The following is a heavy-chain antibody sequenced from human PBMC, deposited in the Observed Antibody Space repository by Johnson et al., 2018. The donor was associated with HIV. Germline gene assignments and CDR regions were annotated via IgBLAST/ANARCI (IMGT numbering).Heavy chain of an antibody. D-gene: IGHD7-27*01. CDR2: VTYDGSKK. J-gene: IGHJ3*02. V-gene: IGHV3-30*02. CDR3: ARAIGNWDAFDI. Sequence: QEQLVESGGGVDQPGGSLRLSCAASGFTFSRYGMHWVRQAPGKGLEWVAFVTYDGSKKYYADSVKGRFTISRDNSKNTLYLQMNSLRAEDTAVYYCARAIGNWDAFDIWGQGTMVTVSS. CDR1: GFTFSRYG.